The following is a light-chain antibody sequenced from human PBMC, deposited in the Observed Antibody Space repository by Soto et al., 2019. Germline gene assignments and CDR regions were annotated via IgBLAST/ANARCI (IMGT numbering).Light chain of an antibody. CDR1: SSNIGDNF. CDR3: ATWDTSLGAVV. CDR2: DHD. Sequence: QSVLTQPPSVSAAPGQKVTISCSGSSSNIGDNFVSWYHHLPGTAPKLLIYDHDKRPSGIPDRFSGSKSRTSATLDITGLQTGDEGDYYCATWDTSLGAVVFGGGTQLTVL. V-gene: IGLV1-51*01. J-gene: IGLJ2*01.